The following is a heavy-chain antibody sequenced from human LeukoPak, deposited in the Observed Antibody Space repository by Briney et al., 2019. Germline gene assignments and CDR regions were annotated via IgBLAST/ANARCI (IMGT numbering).Heavy chain of an antibody. CDR1: GGSISSGSYY. V-gene: IGHV4-61*02. CDR3: ARVVEDYYDSSGYYYYFDY. CDR2: IYTSGST. D-gene: IGHD3-22*01. Sequence: SQTLSLTCTVSGGSISSGSYYWSWIRQPAGKGLEWFGRIYTSGSTNYNPSLKSRVTISVDTSKNQFSLKLSSVTAADTAVYYCARVVEDYYDSSGYYYYFDYWGQGTLVTVSS. J-gene: IGHJ4*02.